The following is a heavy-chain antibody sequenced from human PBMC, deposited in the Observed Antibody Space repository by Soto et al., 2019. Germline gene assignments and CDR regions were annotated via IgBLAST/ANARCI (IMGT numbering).Heavy chain of an antibody. CDR3: VKVSTFYDILTGYYSTNFFDP. V-gene: IGHV3-64D*06. Sequence: EVQLVESGGGLVQPGGSLRLSCAGSGFTLSEYSMHWVRQAPGKGLQYVSTISSDGDITYYADSVKGRFTISRDNSKNTLYLQMNSLRPKDTAVYYCVKVSTFYDILTGYYSTNFFDPWGQGTLVTVSS. J-gene: IGHJ5*02. CDR1: GFTLSEYS. CDR2: ISSDGDIT. D-gene: IGHD3-9*01.